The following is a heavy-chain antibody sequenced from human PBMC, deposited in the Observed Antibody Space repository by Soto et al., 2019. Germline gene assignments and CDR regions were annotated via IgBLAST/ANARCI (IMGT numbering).Heavy chain of an antibody. V-gene: IGHV1-69*11. D-gene: IGHD5-18*01. Sequence: QVHLVQSGTEVKKPGSSVKVSCKASGGTFSSSGFSWVRQAPGQGLEWMGMIVPSLDTTNYAQKFQARVTITADEVTSTAYTELRSLSSEDTAVYYCARWLQPRYNAGPSAVVVWGPGTRVIVSS. CDR3: ARWLQPRYNAGPSAVVV. CDR1: GGTFSSSG. J-gene: IGHJ6*02. CDR2: IVPSLDTT.